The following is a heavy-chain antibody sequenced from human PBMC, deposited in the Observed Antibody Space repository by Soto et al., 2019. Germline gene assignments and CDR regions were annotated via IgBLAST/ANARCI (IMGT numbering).Heavy chain of an antibody. CDR3: AAGGGLPRYY. V-gene: IGHV4-30-2*01. Sequence: QLQLQESGPALVKPSQTLSPTCALSPRSITRAGYSWSWIRQPPGKGLEWIGYIYHSGSTYYNPSLKSRVTISVDRSKNQFSLKLSSVTAADTAVYYCAAGGGLPRYYWGQGTLVSVSS. CDR1: PRSITRAGYS. CDR2: IYHSGST. J-gene: IGHJ4*02. D-gene: IGHD5-12*01.